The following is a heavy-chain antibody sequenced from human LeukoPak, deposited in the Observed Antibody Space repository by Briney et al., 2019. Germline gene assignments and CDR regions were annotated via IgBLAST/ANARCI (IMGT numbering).Heavy chain of an antibody. V-gene: IGHV4-59*01. CDR2: IYYSGST. CDR1: GGSISSYY. Sequence: LETLSLTCTVSGGSISSYYWSWIRQPPGKGLEWIGYIYYSGSTNYNPSLKSRVTISVDTSKNQFSLKLSSVTAADTAVYYCARGRSSWYVGWFDPWGQGTLVTVSS. J-gene: IGHJ5*02. D-gene: IGHD6-13*01. CDR3: ARGRSSWYVGWFDP.